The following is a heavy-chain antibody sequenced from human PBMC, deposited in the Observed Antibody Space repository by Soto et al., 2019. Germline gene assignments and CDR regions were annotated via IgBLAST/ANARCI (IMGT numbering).Heavy chain of an antibody. Sequence: LRLSCAASGFTFSSYAMSWVRQAPGKGLEWVSAISGSGGSTYYADSVKGRFTISRDNSKNTLYLQMNSLRAEDTAVYYCAKGPMGDFCSGYYTDVWGQGTTVTVSS. CDR2: ISGSGGST. CDR1: GFTFSSYA. CDR3: AKGPMGDFCSGYYTDV. V-gene: IGHV3-23*01. D-gene: IGHD3-3*01. J-gene: IGHJ6*02.